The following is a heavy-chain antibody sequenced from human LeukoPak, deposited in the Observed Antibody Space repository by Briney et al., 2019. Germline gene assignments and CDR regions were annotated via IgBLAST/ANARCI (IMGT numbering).Heavy chain of an antibody. CDR2: ISYDGSNK. D-gene: IGHD2-21*02. J-gene: IGHJ4*02. CDR3: ARDLSRVVTATYFDY. Sequence: PGRSLRLSCAASGFTFSSYGMHWVRQAPGKGLEGVAVISYDGSNKYYADSVKGRFTISRDNSKNTLYLQMNSLRAEDTAVYSCARDLSRVVTATYFDYWGQGTLVTVSS. V-gene: IGHV3-30*03. CDR1: GFTFSSYG.